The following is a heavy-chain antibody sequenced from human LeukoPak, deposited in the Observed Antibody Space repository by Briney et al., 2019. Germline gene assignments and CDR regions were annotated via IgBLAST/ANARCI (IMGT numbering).Heavy chain of an antibody. J-gene: IGHJ6*02. D-gene: IGHD5-18*01. Sequence: GGSLRLSCAASGFTFDDYAMHWVRQAPGKGLEWVSYISRSGSTIYYADSVKGRFTISRDNAKNSLYLQMNSLRAEDTAVYYCARGGYSYGYDYYYGMDVWGQGTTVTVS. CDR1: GFTFDDYA. CDR3: ARGGYSYGYDYYYGMDV. CDR2: ISRSGSTI. V-gene: IGHV3-48*03.